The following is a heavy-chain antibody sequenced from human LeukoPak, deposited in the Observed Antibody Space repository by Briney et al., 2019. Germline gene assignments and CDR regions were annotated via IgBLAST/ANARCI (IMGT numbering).Heavy chain of an antibody. CDR1: GYTFTDYY. J-gene: IGHJ2*01. Sequence: ASVKVSCKASGYTFTDYYLHWVRQAPGQGLEWMAWINPHRGVTNYAQKFQGRVTVTRDTSITTAYMELSRLRSDDTAVYHCARTPGGSYSDDWYFDLWGRGTLVTVSS. CDR2: INPHRGVT. D-gene: IGHD1-26*01. CDR3: ARTPGGSYSDDWYFDL. V-gene: IGHV1-2*02.